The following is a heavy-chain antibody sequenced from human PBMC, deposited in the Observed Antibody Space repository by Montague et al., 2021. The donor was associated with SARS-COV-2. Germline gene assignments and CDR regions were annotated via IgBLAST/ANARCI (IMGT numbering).Heavy chain of an antibody. CDR3: ARGVTMVQGVISRYYYYGMDV. CDR1: GFTFSSYD. Sequence: SLRLSCAASGFTFSSYDMHWVRQATGRGLEWVSAIGTAGDTHYPGSVKGRFTISSENAKNSLYLQMNSLRAGDTAVYYCARGVTMVQGVISRYYYYGMDVWGQGTTVTVSS. D-gene: IGHD3-10*01. J-gene: IGHJ6*02. V-gene: IGHV3-13*04. CDR2: IGTAGDT.